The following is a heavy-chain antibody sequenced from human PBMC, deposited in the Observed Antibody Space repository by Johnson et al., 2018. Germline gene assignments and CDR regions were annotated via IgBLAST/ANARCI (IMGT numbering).Heavy chain of an antibody. V-gene: IGHV3-30-3*01. D-gene: IGHD2-21*02. J-gene: IGHJ6*03. CDR3: ARDRGDIVLVTAMIWYMDV. Sequence: QVQLVESGGGVVQPGRSLRLSCAASGFTFSFSSYAMHWVRQAPGKGLEWVAVISYDGSNKYYEYSVKGRCNLSRDNPKNTQYLQMNSRRAEDTAVYYCARDRGDIVLVTAMIWYMDVWGKGTTVTVSS. CDR1: GFTFSFSSYA. CDR2: ISYDGSNK.